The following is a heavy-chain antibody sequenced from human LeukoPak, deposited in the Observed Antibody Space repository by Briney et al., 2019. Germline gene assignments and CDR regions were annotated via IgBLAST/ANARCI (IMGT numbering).Heavy chain of an antibody. J-gene: IGHJ4*02. CDR2: ISYDGSNK. CDR3: ARDRGYPATFFDY. CDR1: GFTFSSYA. D-gene: IGHD5-12*01. V-gene: IGHV3-30*04. Sequence: PVRSLRLSCAASGFTFSSYAMHWVRQAPGKGLEWVAVISYDGSNKYYADSVKGRLTISRDNSKNTLYLQMNSLRAEDTAVYYCARDRGYPATFFDYWGQGTLVTVSS.